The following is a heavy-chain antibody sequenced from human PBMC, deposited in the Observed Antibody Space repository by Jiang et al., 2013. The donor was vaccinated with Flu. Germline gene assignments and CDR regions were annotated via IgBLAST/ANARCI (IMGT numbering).Heavy chain of an antibody. D-gene: IGHD2-15*01. CDR2: ISAYNGNT. CDR1: GDTLRNYA. V-gene: IGHV1-18*01. J-gene: IGHJ3*02. CDR3: ARDTPYCSGGSCSPGGAFDI. Sequence: GAEVKKPGSSVKVSCKASGDTLRNYAISWVRQTGRQGLEWMGWISAYNGNTNYAQNLQGRVTMTTDTSTSTAYMELRSLRSDDTAVYYCARDTPYCSGGSCSPGGAFDIWGQGTMVTVSS.